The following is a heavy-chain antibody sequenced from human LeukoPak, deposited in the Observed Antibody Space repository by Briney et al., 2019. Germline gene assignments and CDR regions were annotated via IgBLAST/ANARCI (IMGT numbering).Heavy chain of an antibody. CDR1: GGSISSGGYY. CDR2: IYYSGST. D-gene: IGHD5-24*01. CDR3: ARDRSDGYNYNAFDY. J-gene: IGHJ4*02. Sequence: SQTLSLTCTVSGGSISSGGYYWSWIRQHPGKGLEWIGYIYYSGSTYYNPSLKRRVTISVDTSKNQFSLKLSSATAADTAVYYCARDRSDGYNYNAFDYWGQGTLVTVSS. V-gene: IGHV4-31*03.